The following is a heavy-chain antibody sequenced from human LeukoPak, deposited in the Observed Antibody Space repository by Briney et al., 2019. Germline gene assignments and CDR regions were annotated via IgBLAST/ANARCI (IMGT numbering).Heavy chain of an antibody. CDR2: ISYDGSNK. CDR1: GFTFSSYA. CDR3: ARGSTPDY. Sequence: GGSLRLSCAASGFTFSSYAMHWVRQAPGKGLEWVAVISYDGSNKYYADSVKGRFTISRDNSKNTLYLQMNSLRDEDTAVYYCARGSTPDYWGQGTLVTVSS. V-gene: IGHV3-30-3*01. D-gene: IGHD5/OR15-5a*01. J-gene: IGHJ4*02.